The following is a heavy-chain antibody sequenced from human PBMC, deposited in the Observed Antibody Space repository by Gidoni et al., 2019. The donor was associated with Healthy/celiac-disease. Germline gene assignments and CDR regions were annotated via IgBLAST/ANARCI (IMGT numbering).Heavy chain of an antibody. CDR2: IIPIFGTA. CDR1: GGPFSSYA. D-gene: IGHD6-19*01. CDR3: ARARDSSGWYVIPTKAGHYYYYGMDV. Sequence: QVQLVQSGAEVKKPGSSVKVSCKASGGPFSSYAISWVRQAPGQGLEWMGGIIPIFGTANYAQKFQGRVTITADESTSTAYMELSSLRSEDTAVYYCARARDSSGWYVIPTKAGHYYYYGMDVWGQGTTVTVSS. J-gene: IGHJ6*02. V-gene: IGHV1-69*01.